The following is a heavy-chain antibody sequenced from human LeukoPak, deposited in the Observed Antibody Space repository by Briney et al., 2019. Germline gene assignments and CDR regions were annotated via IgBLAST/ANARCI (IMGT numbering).Heavy chain of an antibody. CDR1: GFTFSSYA. Sequence: GGSLRLSCAASGFTFSSYAMSWVRQAPGKGLEWVSGINWNGGSTGYADSVKGRFTISRDNAKNSLYLQMNSLRAEDTALYHCARDRLGYCSSTSCLMDVWGQGTTVTVSS. J-gene: IGHJ6*02. D-gene: IGHD2-2*01. V-gene: IGHV3-20*01. CDR2: INWNGGST. CDR3: ARDRLGYCSSTSCLMDV.